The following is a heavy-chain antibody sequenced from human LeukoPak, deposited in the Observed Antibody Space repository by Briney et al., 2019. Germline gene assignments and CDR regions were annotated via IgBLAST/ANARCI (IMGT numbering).Heavy chain of an antibody. CDR3: AREMNYYDSDRIVYLDY. CDR1: GYTFTSYG. Sequence: ASVKVSCKASGYTFTSYGISWVRQAPGQGLEWMGWISAYNGNTNYAQKLQGRVTMTTDTSTSTAYMELRSLRSDDTAVYYCAREMNYYDSDRIVYLDYWGQGTLVIVSS. CDR2: ISAYNGNT. V-gene: IGHV1-18*01. D-gene: IGHD3-10*01. J-gene: IGHJ4*02.